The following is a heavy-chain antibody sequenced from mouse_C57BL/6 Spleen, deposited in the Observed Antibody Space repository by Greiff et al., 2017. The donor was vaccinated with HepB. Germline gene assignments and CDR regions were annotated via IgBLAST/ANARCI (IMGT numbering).Heavy chain of an antibody. CDR2: IYPRDGST. CDR3: ARYGITTVDYYAMDY. D-gene: IGHD1-1*01. J-gene: IGHJ4*01. V-gene: IGHV1-85*01. Sequence: QVQLQQSGPELVKPGASVKLSCKASGYTFTSYDINWVKQRPGQGLEWIGWIYPRDGSTKYNEKFKGKATLTVDTSSSTAYMELHSLTSEDSAVYCGARYGITTVDYYAMDYGGQGTSVTVSS. CDR1: GYTFTSYD.